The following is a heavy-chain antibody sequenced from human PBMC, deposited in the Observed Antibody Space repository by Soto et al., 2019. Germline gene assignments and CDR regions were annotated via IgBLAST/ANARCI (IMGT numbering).Heavy chain of an antibody. V-gene: IGHV4-34*01. CDR1: VGSFRGYY. J-gene: IGHJ6*02. Sequence: EALSLNCAVYVGSFRGYYWSWIRQPPGKGLEWIGEINHSGSTNYNPSLKSRVTISVDTSKNQFSLKLSSVTAADTAVYYCARVRVRGVGYYYYYGMDVWGQGTTVTVSS. D-gene: IGHD3-10*01. CDR3: ARVRVRGVGYYYYYGMDV. CDR2: INHSGST.